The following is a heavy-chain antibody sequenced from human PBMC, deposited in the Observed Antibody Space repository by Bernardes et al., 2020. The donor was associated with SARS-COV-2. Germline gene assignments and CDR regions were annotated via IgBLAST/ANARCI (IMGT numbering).Heavy chain of an antibody. D-gene: IGHD2-15*01. CDR2: ITGKSSGGAI. CDR1: GFLLSNAW. J-gene: IGHJ4*02. V-gene: IGHV3-15*01. Sequence: GGSLRLSCAGSGFLLSNAWMTWVRQAPGKGLEAVGLITGKSSGGAIYYATPVKGRFTVSRDDSKNTLYLQLNRLTSEDTAVYFCAASLIEGGFDYWGQGALVTVSS. CDR3: AASLIEGGFDY.